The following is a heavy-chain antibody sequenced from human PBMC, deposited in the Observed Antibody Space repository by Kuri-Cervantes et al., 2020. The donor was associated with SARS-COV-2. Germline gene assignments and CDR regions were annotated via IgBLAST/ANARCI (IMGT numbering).Heavy chain of an antibody. Sequence: GESLKISCKASGYTLTSYAMHWVRQAPGQRLEWMGWINAGNGNTKYSQKFQGRVTITRDTSASTAYMELSSLRSEDTAVYYCARAPAAFDIWGQGTMVTVSS. CDR2: INAGNGNT. CDR1: GYTLTSYA. V-gene: IGHV1-3*01. J-gene: IGHJ3*02. CDR3: ARAPAAFDI.